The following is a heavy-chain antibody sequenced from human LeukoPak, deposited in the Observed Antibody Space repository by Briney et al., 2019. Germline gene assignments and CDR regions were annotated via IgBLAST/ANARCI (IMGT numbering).Heavy chain of an antibody. CDR1: GYNFPTYW. Sequence: GESLKISCKGSGYNFPTYWIGWVRQMPGKGLEWMGIIFPADSDTKYSPSFQGQVTISADKSISTAYLQWSSLKASDTAMYYCARRSSGSYYVWGQGTLVTVSS. V-gene: IGHV5-51*01. J-gene: IGHJ4*02. CDR2: IFPADSDT. CDR3: ARRSSGSYYV. D-gene: IGHD1-26*01.